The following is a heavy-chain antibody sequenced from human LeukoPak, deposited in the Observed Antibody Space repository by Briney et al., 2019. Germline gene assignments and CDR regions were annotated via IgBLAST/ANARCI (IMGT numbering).Heavy chain of an antibody. CDR2: ISGSGGST. CDR1: GFTFSSYA. V-gene: IGHV3-23*01. J-gene: IGHJ4*02. CDR3: AREGKLTGYSGGLGFNY. D-gene: IGHD6-19*01. Sequence: GGSLRLSCAASGFTFSSYAMSWVRQAPGKGLEWVSAISGSGGSTYYADSVKGRFTISRDSSKNTLYLQMNSLRAEDTAVYYCAREGKLTGYSGGLGFNYWGQGNLVTVSS.